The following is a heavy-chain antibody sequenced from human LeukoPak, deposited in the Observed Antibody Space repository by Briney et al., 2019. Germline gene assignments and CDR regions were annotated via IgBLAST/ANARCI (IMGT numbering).Heavy chain of an antibody. CDR1: GGTFSSYA. CDR2: IIPIFGTA. Sequence: ASVKVSCKASGGTFSSYAISWVRQAPGQGLEWMGRIIPIFGTANYAQKFQGRVTITTDESTSTAYMELSSLRSEDTAVYYCARSGGTRDGYNFLFDYWGQGTLVTVSS. CDR3: ARSGGTRDGYNFLFDY. D-gene: IGHD5-24*01. V-gene: IGHV1-69*05. J-gene: IGHJ4*02.